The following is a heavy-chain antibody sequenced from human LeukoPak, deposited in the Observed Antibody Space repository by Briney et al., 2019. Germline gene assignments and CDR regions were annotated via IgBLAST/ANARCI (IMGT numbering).Heavy chain of an antibody. CDR1: GYTFTSYG. CDR2: ISAYNGNT. J-gene: IGHJ3*02. V-gene: IGHV1-18*01. CDR3: ARRLHYGSGSYWAHDAFDI. Sequence: GASVKVSCKASGYTFTSYGISWVRQAPGQGLEWMGWISAYNGNTNYAQKLQGRVTMTTDTSTSTAYMELSSLRSDDTAVYYCARRLHYGSGSYWAHDAFDIWGQGTMVTVSS. D-gene: IGHD3-10*01.